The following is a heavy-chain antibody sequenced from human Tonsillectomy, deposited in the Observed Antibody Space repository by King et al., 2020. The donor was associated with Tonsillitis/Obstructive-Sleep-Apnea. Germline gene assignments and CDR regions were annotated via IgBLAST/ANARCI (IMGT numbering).Heavy chain of an antibody. CDR1: GYTFSSYA. J-gene: IGHJ4*02. V-gene: IGHV1-18*01. Sequence: QLVQSGAEVKKPGASVIVSCKASGYTFSSYAISWVRQAPGQGLEWMGWISAFSDNTNFPQKFRGRVTLTTDTSTSTAYMELRSLRSDDTAVYYCARETLRSFCFYGGFDYWGQGTLVTVSS. D-gene: IGHD2/OR15-2a*01. CDR3: ARETLRSFCFYGGFDY. CDR2: ISAFSDNT.